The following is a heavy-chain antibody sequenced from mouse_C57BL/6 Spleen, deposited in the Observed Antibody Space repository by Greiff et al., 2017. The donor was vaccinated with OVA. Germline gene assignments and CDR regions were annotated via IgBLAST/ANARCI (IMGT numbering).Heavy chain of an antibody. CDR2: IYPGDGDT. CDR1: GYAFSSSW. J-gene: IGHJ1*03. CDR3: ARSRSNHFDV. V-gene: IGHV1-82*01. Sequence: VQLQQSGPELVKPGASVKISCKASGYAFSSSWMNWVKQRPGKGLEWIGRIYPGDGDTNYNGKFKGKATLTADKSSSTAYMQLSSLTSEDSAVYFCARSRSNHFDVWGTGTTVTVSS. D-gene: IGHD2-5*01.